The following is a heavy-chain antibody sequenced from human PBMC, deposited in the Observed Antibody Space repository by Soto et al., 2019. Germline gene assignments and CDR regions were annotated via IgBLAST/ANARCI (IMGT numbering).Heavy chain of an antibody. CDR1: GYTFTSYA. V-gene: IGHV1-3*01. CDR2: INAGNGNT. D-gene: IGHD2-2*01. Sequence: ASVKVSCKASGYTFTSYAMHWVRQAPGQRLEWMGWINAGNGNTKYSQKFQGRVTITRDTSASTAYMELSSLRSEDTAVYYCAREVVVVPATLPRARDYWGQGTLVTVS. CDR3: AREVVVVPATLPRARDY. J-gene: IGHJ4*02.